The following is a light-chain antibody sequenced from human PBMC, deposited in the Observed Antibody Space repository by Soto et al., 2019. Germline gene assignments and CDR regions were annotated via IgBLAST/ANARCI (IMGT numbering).Light chain of an antibody. CDR2: DVS. CDR1: SSDFGGYNY. Sequence: QSVLTQPASVSGSPGQSITISCTGTSSDFGGYNYVSWYQQHPGKAPKLMIYDVSNRPSGVSNRFSGSKSGNTASLTISGLQAEDEADYYCSSYTSSSTLYVFGTGTK. J-gene: IGLJ1*01. CDR3: SSYTSSSTLYV. V-gene: IGLV2-14*01.